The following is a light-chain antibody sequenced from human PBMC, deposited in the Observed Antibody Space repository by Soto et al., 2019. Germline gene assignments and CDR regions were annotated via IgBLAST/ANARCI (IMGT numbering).Light chain of an antibody. CDR3: QQYVTSAIT. CDR1: QSVSSN. CDR2: GAS. V-gene: IGKV3-20*01. J-gene: IGKJ5*01. Sequence: ILFTPDSRTLSLSPRERATLSCRASQSVSSNLAWYQQKPGQAPRLLISGASSRATGIPDRFSGSGSGTDFTLTISRLEPEDFALYYCQQYVTSAITFGQGTRLEIK.